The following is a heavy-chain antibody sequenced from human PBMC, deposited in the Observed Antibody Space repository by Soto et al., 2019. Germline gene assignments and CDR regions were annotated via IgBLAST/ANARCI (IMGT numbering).Heavy chain of an antibody. CDR2: INAGNGNT. CDR1: GYTFTSYG. CDR3: ARGMDTAAWPYAFDI. D-gene: IGHD5-18*01. V-gene: IGHV1-3*01. Sequence: ASVKVSCKASGYTFTSYGISWVRQAPGQGLEWMGWINAGNGNTKYSQKFQGRVTITRDTSASTAYMELSSLRSEDTAVYYCARGMDTAAWPYAFDIWGQGTMVTVSS. J-gene: IGHJ3*02.